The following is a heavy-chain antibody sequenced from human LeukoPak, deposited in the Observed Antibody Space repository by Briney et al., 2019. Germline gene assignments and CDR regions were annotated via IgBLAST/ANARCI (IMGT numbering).Heavy chain of an antibody. CDR2: ISPDGSSA. CDR1: GFSFSSYW. J-gene: IGHJ4*02. Sequence: PGGSLRLSCVASGFSFSSYWMHWVRQAPGKGLVWVARISPDGSSALSADSVRGRFTISRDNADNTLYLQLNSLRAEDTAVYYCARVSFCPRCHFDYWGQGTLVTVSS. CDR3: ARVSFCPRCHFDY. D-gene: IGHD2/OR15-2a*01. V-gene: IGHV3-74*03.